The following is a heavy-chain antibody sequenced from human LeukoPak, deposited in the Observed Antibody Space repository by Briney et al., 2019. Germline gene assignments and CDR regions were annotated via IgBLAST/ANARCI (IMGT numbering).Heavy chain of an antibody. CDR2: IQNIGST. Sequence: SETLSLTCTVSGGXISSYYCSWIRQPPGKGLEWIGYIQNIGSTNYNPSLESRVTMSLDTSKNQFSLKLTSVIAADTAVYFCARLLDPLGFCAGGSCYLDNWGRGTLVTVSS. J-gene: IGHJ4*02. CDR1: GGXISSYY. CDR3: ARLLDPLGFCAGGSCYLDN. D-gene: IGHD3-10*01. V-gene: IGHV4-59*08.